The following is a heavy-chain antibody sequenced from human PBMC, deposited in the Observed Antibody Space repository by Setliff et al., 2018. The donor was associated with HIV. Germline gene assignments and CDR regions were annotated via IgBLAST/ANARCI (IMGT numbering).Heavy chain of an antibody. Sequence: SETLSLTCTVSGGSISTYYWSWIRQPPGKGLEWIGSIYFTGSSDNNPSLKSRLTISIDTSMNQFSLRLNALTAADTAVYYCARLGGNWGYWFDPWSQGTLVTVSS. V-gene: IGHV4-59*08. D-gene: IGHD7-27*01. CDR1: GGSISTYY. CDR2: IYFTGSS. CDR3: ARLGGNWGYWFDP. J-gene: IGHJ5*02.